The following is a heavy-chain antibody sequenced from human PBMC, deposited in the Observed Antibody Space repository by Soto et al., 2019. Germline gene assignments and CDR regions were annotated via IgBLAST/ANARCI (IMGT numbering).Heavy chain of an antibody. CDR2: INSDGSST. D-gene: IGHD1-26*01. Sequence: EVQLVESGGGLVQPGGSLRLSCAASGFTFSSYWMHWVHQAPGKGLVWVSRINSDGSSTSYADSVKGRFTISRDNAKNTLYLQMNSLRAEDTAVYYCAREEWELLPYAFDIWGQGTMVTVSS. V-gene: IGHV3-74*01. J-gene: IGHJ3*02. CDR3: AREEWELLPYAFDI. CDR1: GFTFSSYW.